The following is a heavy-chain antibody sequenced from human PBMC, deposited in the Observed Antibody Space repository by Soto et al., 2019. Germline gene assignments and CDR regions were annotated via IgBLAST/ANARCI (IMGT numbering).Heavy chain of an antibody. V-gene: IGHV1-18*01. Sequence: GXVKVSCTASGYAGTNYALSWGRQAPGQGLEWMGWISAYSGDTNYAQNLQGRVTMTTDTSASTASMELRSLTSDDTAVYYCARDQSLSRQVAPDYWGQGTLVTVSS. J-gene: IGHJ4*02. CDR1: GYAGTNYA. CDR3: ARDQSLSRQVAPDY. CDR2: ISAYSGDT.